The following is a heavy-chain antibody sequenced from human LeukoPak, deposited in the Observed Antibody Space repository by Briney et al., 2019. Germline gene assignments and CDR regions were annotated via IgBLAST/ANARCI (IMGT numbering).Heavy chain of an antibody. CDR3: ARDPYYSETSGYEFGAFDI. CDR2: IRQDGSEK. J-gene: IGHJ3*02. Sequence: GGSLRLSCAASGFTFATYWMTWVRQAPGKGLEWAANIRQDGSEKQYVDSVKGRFTISRDNAKNSLYLQMNSLRAEDTAVYFCARDPYYSETSGYEFGAFDIWGQGTKVTVSS. D-gene: IGHD3-22*01. CDR1: GFTFATYW. V-gene: IGHV3-7*01.